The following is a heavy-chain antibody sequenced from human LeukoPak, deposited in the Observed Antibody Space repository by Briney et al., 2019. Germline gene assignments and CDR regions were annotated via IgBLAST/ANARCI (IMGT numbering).Heavy chain of an antibody. CDR3: ALGAKARGPFDY. Sequence: TSETLSLTCTVSGGSISSGGYYWSWIRQHPGKGLEWIGYIYYSGSTYYNPSLKSRVTISVDTSKNQFSLKLSSVTAADTAVYYCALGAKARGPFDYWGQGTLVTVSS. J-gene: IGHJ4*02. CDR1: GGSISSGGYY. D-gene: IGHD4/OR15-4a*01. CDR2: IYYSGST. V-gene: IGHV4-31*03.